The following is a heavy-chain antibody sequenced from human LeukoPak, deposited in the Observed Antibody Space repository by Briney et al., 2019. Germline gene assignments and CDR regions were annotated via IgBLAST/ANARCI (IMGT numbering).Heavy chain of an antibody. D-gene: IGHD3-22*01. V-gene: IGHV4-34*01. CDR2: INHSGST. J-gene: IGHJ4*02. CDR1: GGSFSGYY. Sequence: PSETLSLTCAVYGGSFSGYYWSWIRQPPGKGLEWIGEINHSGSTNYNPSLKSRVTISVDTSKNQFSLKLSSVTAADTAVYYCASNPYYYDSSGYPQWGQGTLVTVSS. CDR3: ASNPYYYDSSGYPQ.